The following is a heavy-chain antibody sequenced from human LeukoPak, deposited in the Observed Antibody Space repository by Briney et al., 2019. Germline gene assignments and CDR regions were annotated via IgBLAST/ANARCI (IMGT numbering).Heavy chain of an antibody. J-gene: IGHJ1*01. V-gene: IGHV3-30-3*01. Sequence: RGCPRLSCAASGFTLSSYAMHWVCQAPRKGLGWVAVISYDGSNKYYAHSVKGRFTISRDNSKITLYLQMDSLRAEDTAVYYWARAFPWGTIQHWGQGTLVTVSS. CDR1: GFTLSSYA. CDR3: ARAFPWGTIQH. D-gene: IGHD1-14*01. CDR2: ISYDGSNK.